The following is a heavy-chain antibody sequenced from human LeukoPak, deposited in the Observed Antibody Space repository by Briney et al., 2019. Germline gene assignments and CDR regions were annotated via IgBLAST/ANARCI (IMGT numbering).Heavy chain of an antibody. Sequence: SETLSLTCTVSGGSISSYYWSWIRQPPGKGLEWIGYIYYSGSTNYNPSLKSRVTISVDTSKNQFSLKLSSVTAADTAVYYCAREPLVMTGTADDTDAFDIWGQGTMVAVSS. D-gene: IGHD1-7*01. CDR1: GGSISSYY. CDR3: AREPLVMTGTADDTDAFDI. V-gene: IGHV4-59*01. CDR2: IYYSGST. J-gene: IGHJ3*02.